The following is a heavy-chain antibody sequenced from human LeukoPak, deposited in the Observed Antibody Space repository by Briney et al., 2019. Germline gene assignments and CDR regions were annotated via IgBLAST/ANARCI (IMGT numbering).Heavy chain of an antibody. J-gene: IGHJ4*02. V-gene: IGHV4-4*02. D-gene: IGHD3-22*01. CDR2: IYRSGAT. CDR1: GDSFSGNNY. CDR3: ARNSGYSDLNY. Sequence: SETLSLTCAVSGDSFSGNNYWTWVRQPPGKGLEWIGDIYRSGATNYNPSLKSRVTVSQDKSKNQFSLKLNSVTAADTAIYYCARNSGYSDLNYWGQGVLVTVSS.